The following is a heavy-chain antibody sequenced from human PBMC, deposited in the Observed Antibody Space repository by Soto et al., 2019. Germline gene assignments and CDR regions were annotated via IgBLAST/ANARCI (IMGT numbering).Heavy chain of an antibody. D-gene: IGHD3-22*01. CDR2: IYYSGST. CDR3: ARYYDDSSGYFDY. V-gene: IGHV4-30-4*01. CDR1: GGSISSGDYY. J-gene: IGHJ4*02. Sequence: SETLSLTCTVSGGSISSGDYYWSWIRQPPGKGLEWIGYIYYSGSTYYNPSLKSRVTISVDTSKNQFSLKLSSVTAADTAVYYCARYYDDSSGYFDYWGQCTLVTVSS.